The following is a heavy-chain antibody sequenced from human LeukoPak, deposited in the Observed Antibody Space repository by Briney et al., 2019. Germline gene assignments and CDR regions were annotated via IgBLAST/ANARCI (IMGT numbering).Heavy chain of an antibody. D-gene: IGHD1-20*01. CDR1: GFTFSNYW. Sequence: PGGSLRLSCAASGFTFSNYWIYWVRQVPGKGLVWVSRISPDGKDTSHADSVKGRFTISRDNAKNTLYLHMNSHCATYNWEYEADYWGQGTLVTVSS. J-gene: IGHJ4*02. V-gene: IGHV3-74*01. CDR2: ISPDGKDT. CDR3: DY.